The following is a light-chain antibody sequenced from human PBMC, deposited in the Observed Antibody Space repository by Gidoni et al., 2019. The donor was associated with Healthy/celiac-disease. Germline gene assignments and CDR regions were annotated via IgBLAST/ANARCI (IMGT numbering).Light chain of an antibody. CDR3: QQSYSTPPYT. V-gene: IGKV1-39*01. Sequence: IPTTQSPSSLSASVGDRVTIPCRASQSISSYLNWYQQKPGKAPKLLIYAASSLQSGVPSRFSGSGSGTEFTLTISSLQPEDFATYYCQQSYSTPPYTFGPXTKVDIK. CDR2: AAS. J-gene: IGKJ3*01. CDR1: QSISSY.